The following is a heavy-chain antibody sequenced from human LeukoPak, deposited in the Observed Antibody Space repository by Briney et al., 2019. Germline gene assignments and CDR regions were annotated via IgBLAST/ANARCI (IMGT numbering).Heavy chain of an antibody. CDR1: RFTFSDYY. CDR3: ASPRYSSGLFDY. Sequence: GGSLRLSCTASRFTFSDYYMSWIRQAPGKGLEWVSYISSTGTTIYYADSVRGRFTISRDNAKNSLYLQMNSLRAEDTAVYYCASPRYSSGLFDYWGQGTLVTVSS. D-gene: IGHD6-19*01. CDR2: ISSTGTTI. V-gene: IGHV3-11*01. J-gene: IGHJ4*02.